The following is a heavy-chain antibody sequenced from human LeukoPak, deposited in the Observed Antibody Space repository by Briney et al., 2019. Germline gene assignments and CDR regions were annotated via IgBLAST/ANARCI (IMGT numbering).Heavy chain of an antibody. V-gene: IGHV3-30-3*01. CDR1: GFTFSSYA. CDR2: ISYDGSNK. CDR3: ARVRTASFDY. J-gene: IGHJ4*02. Sequence: GGSLRLSCAASGFTFSSYAMHWVRQAPGKGLEWVAVISYDGSNKYYADSAKGRFTISRDNSKNTLYLQMNSLRAEDTAVYYCARVRTASFDYWGQGTLVTVSS.